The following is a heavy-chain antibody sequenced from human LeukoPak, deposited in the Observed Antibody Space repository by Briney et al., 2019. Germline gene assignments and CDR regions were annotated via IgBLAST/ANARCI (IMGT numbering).Heavy chain of an antibody. V-gene: IGHV1-2*02. J-gene: IGHJ4*02. CDR1: GYTSAGYY. Sequence: ASVKVSCKASGYTSAGYYMHWVRQAPGQGLEWMGWINPNSGGANYAQKFQGRVTMTRDTSISTAYMELSRLRSDDTAVYYCARNGNSAIDYWGQGTLVTVSS. CDR3: ARNGNSAIDY. CDR2: INPNSGGA. D-gene: IGHD4-23*01.